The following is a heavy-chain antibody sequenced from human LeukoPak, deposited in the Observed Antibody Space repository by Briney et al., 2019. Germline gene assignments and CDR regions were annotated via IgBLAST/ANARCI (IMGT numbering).Heavy chain of an antibody. CDR3: AHRPRPSSYLDNWFYA. J-gene: IGHJ5*01. CDR2: IYWDDDK. V-gene: IGHV2-5*02. D-gene: IGHD6-6*01. Sequence: SCPRLVKPKQTLTLTCTFSGFSLTTSGVDAGWIRQPPGKALEWLAVIYWDDDKRYSPSLKSRLTITKDTSKSQVVLTMTNMDPADTATYYCAHRPRPSSYLDNWFYAWGHGTLVAVSS. CDR1: GFSLTTSGVD.